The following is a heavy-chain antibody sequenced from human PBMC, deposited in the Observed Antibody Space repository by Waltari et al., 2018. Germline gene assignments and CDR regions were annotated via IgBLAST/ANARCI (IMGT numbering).Heavy chain of an antibody. CDR1: GFTFSSYS. CDR2: ISSSSSTI. J-gene: IGHJ4*02. D-gene: IGHD3-16*01. Sequence: EVQLVESGGGLVQPGGSLRLSCAASGFTFSSYSMNWVRQAPGKGLEWVSYISSSSSTIYYADSVKGRFTISRDNAKNSLYLQMNSLRAEDTAVYYCARANTFGGVVGYWGQGTLVTVPT. CDR3: ARANTFGGVVGY. V-gene: IGHV3-48*01.